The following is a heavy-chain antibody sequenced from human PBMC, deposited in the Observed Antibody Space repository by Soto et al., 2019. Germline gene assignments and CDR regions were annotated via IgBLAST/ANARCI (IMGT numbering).Heavy chain of an antibody. Sequence: GGSLRLSCAASGFTFCNYALSWVRQAPGKGLGWVSIISGSGDSPYYADSVKGRFTISRDNSRNTLYLQMNSLRAGDSAKYYCAKEGTSGLYYFDYWGQGTLVTVS. J-gene: IGHJ4*02. CDR3: AKEGTSGLYYFDY. D-gene: IGHD6-19*01. CDR1: GFTFCNYA. CDR2: ISGSGDSP. V-gene: IGHV3-23*01.